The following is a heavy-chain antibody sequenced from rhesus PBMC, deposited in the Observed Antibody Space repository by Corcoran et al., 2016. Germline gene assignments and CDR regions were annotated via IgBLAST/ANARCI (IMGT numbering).Heavy chain of an antibody. CDR3: ARGGYSSGWSSGNSLDV. V-gene: IGHV4-169*01. Sequence: QLQLQESGPGLVKPSETLSVTCAVSGGSISSSYWSWIRQAPGKGLEWIGYIYGSGSSTNYNPSLKSRVTLSVDTSKNQCSLKRSSVTAADTAVYYCARGGYSSGWSSGNSLDVWGRGVLVTVSS. CDR1: GGSISSSY. J-gene: IGHJ5-2*02. D-gene: IGHD6S26*01. CDR2: IYGSGSST.